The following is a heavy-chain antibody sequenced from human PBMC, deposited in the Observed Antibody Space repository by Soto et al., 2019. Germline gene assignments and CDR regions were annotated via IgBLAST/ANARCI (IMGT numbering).Heavy chain of an antibody. V-gene: IGHV1-2*02. CDR2: INPNSGAT. CDR3: ARDAVSTIGDFDY. D-gene: IGHD5-12*01. Sequence: ASVKVSCKASGYTFTGYYIHWVRQAPGQGLEWMGWINPNSGATNQAQKFQGRVTMARDTSISTAYVELSRLTSDDTAVYYCARDAVSTIGDFDYWGQGTLVTVSS. J-gene: IGHJ4*02. CDR1: GYTFTGYY.